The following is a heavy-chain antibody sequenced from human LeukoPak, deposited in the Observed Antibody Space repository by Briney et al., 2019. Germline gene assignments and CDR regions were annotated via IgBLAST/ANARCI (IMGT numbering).Heavy chain of an antibody. CDR1: GLTFRPYW. V-gene: IGHV3-7*01. J-gene: IGHJ4*02. CDR3: ASGRGWYADS. CDR2: IKHDGSEK. D-gene: IGHD6-19*01. Sequence: GGSLRLSCAASGLTFRPYWMTWVRQAPGKGLEWVANIKHDGSEKVYVDSVKGRFTISTDSAKNSVFLQMDSLRVEDTAVYYCASGRGWYADSWGQGTPVTVSS.